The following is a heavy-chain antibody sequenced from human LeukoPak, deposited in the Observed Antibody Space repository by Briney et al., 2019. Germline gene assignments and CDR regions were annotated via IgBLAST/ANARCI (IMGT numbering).Heavy chain of an antibody. D-gene: IGHD5-12*01. V-gene: IGHV3-23*01. Sequence: GGSLTLSCAASGFTFSTYGMIWVRQAPGKGLEWVSAISGSGDSTYYADSVKGRFTISRDNSKNTLYLQMNSLRAEDTAVYYCAKDGGSSGYGYFDYWGQGTLVTVSS. J-gene: IGHJ4*02. CDR2: ISGSGDST. CDR3: AKDGGSSGYGYFDY. CDR1: GFTFSTYG.